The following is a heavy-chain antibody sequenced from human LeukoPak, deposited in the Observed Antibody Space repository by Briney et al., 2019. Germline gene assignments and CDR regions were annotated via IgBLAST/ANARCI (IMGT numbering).Heavy chain of an antibody. V-gene: IGHV4-4*07. Sequence: PSETLSLTCTVSGGSISSYYWSWLRQPAGKGLEWIGRIYTSGSTNYNPSLKSRVTMSVDTSKNQFSLKLSSVTAADTAVYYCARDDSSGWYSFDYWGQGTLVTVSS. CDR1: GGSISSYY. CDR2: IYTSGST. D-gene: IGHD6-19*01. CDR3: ARDDSSGWYSFDY. J-gene: IGHJ4*02.